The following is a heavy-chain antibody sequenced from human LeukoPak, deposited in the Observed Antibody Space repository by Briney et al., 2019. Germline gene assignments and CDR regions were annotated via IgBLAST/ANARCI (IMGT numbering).Heavy chain of an antibody. CDR2: IYYSGST. Sequence: SETLSLTCTVSGGSFSSGSYYWSWIRQPPGKGLEWIGYIYYSGSTNYNPSLKSRVTISVDRSKNQFSLKLSSVTAADTAMYFCARTPTYCGGDCYYFDPWGQGTLVTVSS. J-gene: IGHJ5*02. D-gene: IGHD2-21*02. CDR1: GGSFSSGSYY. CDR3: ARTPTYCGGDCYYFDP. V-gene: IGHV4-61*01.